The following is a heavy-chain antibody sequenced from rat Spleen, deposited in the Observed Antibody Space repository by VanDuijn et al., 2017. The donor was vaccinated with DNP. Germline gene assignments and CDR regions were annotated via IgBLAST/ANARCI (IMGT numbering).Heavy chain of an antibody. Sequence: EVQLVESGGGLVQPGRSLTLSCAVSGFTFSNHGMAWVRQAPTKGLEWVAYIGSPAYAPYHGDSVKGRFTISRDNAKSTLYLQMNSLRSEDMATYYCIRWNSGHFDYWGQGVMVTVSS. CDR1: GFTFSNHG. CDR2: IGSPAYAP. J-gene: IGHJ2*01. CDR3: IRWNSGHFDY. V-gene: IGHV5S13*01. D-gene: IGHD4-3*01.